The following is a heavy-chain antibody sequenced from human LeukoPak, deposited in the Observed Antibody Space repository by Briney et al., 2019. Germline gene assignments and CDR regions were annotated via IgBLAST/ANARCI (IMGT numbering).Heavy chain of an antibody. CDR3: ARSRGYSSSSGRGFDP. D-gene: IGHD6-6*01. CDR2: IYTSGST. J-gene: IGHJ5*02. V-gene: IGHV4-4*09. CDR1: GGSISSYY. Sequence: SETLSLTCTVSGGSISSYYWSWIRQPPGKGLEWIGYIYTSGSTNYNPSLKSRVTISVDTSKNQFSLKLSSVTAADTAVYYCARSRGYSSSSGRGFDPWGQGTLVTVSS.